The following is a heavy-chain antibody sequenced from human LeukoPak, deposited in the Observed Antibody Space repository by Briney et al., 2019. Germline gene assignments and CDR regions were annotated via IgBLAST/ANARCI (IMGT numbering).Heavy chain of an antibody. CDR1: GGSISSSSYY. CDR2: IYYSGST. J-gene: IGHJ5*02. Sequence: PSETLSLTCTVSGGSISSSSYYWGWIRQPPGKGLEWIGSIYYSGSTYYNPSLKSRVTISVDTSKNQFSLKLSSVTAADTAVYYCARRRAPRWFDPWGQGTLVTVSS. CDR3: ARRRAPRWFDP. D-gene: IGHD1-26*01. V-gene: IGHV4-39*01.